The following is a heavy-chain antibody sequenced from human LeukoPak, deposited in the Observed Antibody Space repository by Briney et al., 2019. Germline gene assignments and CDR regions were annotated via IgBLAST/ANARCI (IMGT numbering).Heavy chain of an antibody. V-gene: IGHV1-2*06. Sequence: ASVKVSCKASGYTCTDYYVHWVRQAPGQGLEWMGRINPNNGGTSYAQKFQGRVTMTRDTSISTAYMELSRLRSDDTAVYYCARGDTMIVVVTNYYYGMDVWGQGTTVTVSS. CDR1: GYTCTDYY. J-gene: IGHJ6*02. D-gene: IGHD3-22*01. CDR2: INPNNGGT. CDR3: ARGDTMIVVVTNYYYGMDV.